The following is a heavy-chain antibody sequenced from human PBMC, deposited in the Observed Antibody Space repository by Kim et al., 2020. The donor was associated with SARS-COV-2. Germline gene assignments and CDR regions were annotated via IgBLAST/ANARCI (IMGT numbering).Heavy chain of an antibody. CDR1: GGSFSGYY. J-gene: IGHJ4*02. CDR2: INHSGST. CDR3: ARGRLLDY. Sequence: SETLSLTCAVYGGSFSGYYWSWIRQPPGKGMEWMGEINHSGSTNYNPSLKSRVTISVDTSKNQFSLKLSSVTAADTAASYCARGRLLDYWGQGTLGTVYS. V-gene: IGHV4-34*01. D-gene: IGHD6-25*01.